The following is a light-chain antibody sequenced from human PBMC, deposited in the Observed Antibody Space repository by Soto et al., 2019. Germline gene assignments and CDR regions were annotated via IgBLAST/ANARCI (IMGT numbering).Light chain of an antibody. J-gene: IGKJ3*01. Sequence: DIVLTQSPGTLSLSPGERATLSCRASQSVSSKYLAWYQQKPGQPPRVLIYGTSIRATGIPERFSGGGSGTDFTLTITRLESEDSAVYYCQQYGSSLFTFGPGTKVDFK. V-gene: IGKV3-20*01. CDR2: GTS. CDR3: QQYGSSLFT. CDR1: QSVSSKY.